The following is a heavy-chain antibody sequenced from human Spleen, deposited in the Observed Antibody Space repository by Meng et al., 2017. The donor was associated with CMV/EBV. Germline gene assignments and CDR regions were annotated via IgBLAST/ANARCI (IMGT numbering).Heavy chain of an antibody. CDR3: ARDDGSYGSLNGMDV. Sequence: GESLKISCAASGFTFSSYWMHWVRQAPGKGLVWVSRINSDGSSTSYADSVKGRFTISRDNAKNTVYLQMNNLRAEDTAVYYCARDDGSYGSLNGMDVWGRGTTVTVSS. D-gene: IGHD5-18*01. CDR2: INSDGSST. J-gene: IGHJ6*02. V-gene: IGHV3-74*01. CDR1: GFTFSSYW.